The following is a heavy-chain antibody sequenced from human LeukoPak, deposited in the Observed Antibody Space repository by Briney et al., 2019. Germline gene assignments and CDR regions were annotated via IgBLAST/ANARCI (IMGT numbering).Heavy chain of an antibody. CDR2: INPNSGGT. CDR1: GYTFTGYY. CDR3: ARATEDRDAFDI. J-gene: IGHJ3*02. V-gene: IGHV1-2*02. Sequence: ASVKVSCKASGYTFTGYYMHWVRQAPGQGLEWMGWINPNSGGTNYAQKFQGRVTMTMDTSISTAYMELSRLRSDDTAVYYCARATEDRDAFDIWGQGTMVTVSS.